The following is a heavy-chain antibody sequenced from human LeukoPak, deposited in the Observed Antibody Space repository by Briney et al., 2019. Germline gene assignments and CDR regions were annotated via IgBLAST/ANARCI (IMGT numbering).Heavy chain of an antibody. CDR2: MNPNSGNT. CDR1: GYTFTGYY. V-gene: IGHV1-8*02. CDR3: ARGLGSSWEPSIFDY. Sequence: ASVKVSCKASGYTFTGYYMHWVRQATGQGLEWMGWMNPNSGNTGYAQKFQGRVTMTRNTSISTAYMELSSLRSEDTAVYYCARGLGSSWEPSIFDYWGQGTLVTVSS. D-gene: IGHD6-13*01. J-gene: IGHJ4*02.